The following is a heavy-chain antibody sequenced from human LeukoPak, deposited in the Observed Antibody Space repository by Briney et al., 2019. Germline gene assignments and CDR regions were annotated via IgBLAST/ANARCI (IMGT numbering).Heavy chain of an antibody. CDR1: GGSISSSSYY. D-gene: IGHD1/OR15-1a*01. J-gene: IGHJ5*02. CDR2: IYYSGST. V-gene: IGHV4-39*07. CDR3: ARGDWTKTPFGFDP. Sequence: NTSETLSLTCTVSGGSISSSSYYWGWIRQPPGKGLEWIGSIYYSGSTYYNPSLKSRVTISVDTSKNQFSLKLSSVTAADTAVYYCARGDWTKTPFGFDPWGQGTLVTISS.